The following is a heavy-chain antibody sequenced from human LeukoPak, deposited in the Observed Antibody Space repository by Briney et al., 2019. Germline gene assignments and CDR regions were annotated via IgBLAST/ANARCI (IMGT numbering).Heavy chain of an antibody. J-gene: IGHJ4*02. V-gene: IGHV3-23*01. CDR3: AKERSKYYYYDSSGYQSSFDC. CDR2: IGGSGSDT. D-gene: IGHD3-22*01. CDR1: GFTFSSYA. Sequence: GGSLRLSCAASGFTFSSYALSWVRQAPGKGLEWVSGIGGSGSDTYYADSVKGRFTISRDNSENTLYLQMNSLRAEDTAVYYCAKERSKYYYYDSSGYQSSFDCWGQGTLVTVSS.